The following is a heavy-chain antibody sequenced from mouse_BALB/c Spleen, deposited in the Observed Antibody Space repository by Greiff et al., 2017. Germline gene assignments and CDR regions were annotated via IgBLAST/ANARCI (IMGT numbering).Heavy chain of an antibody. J-gene: IGHJ4*01. CDR2: ISYSGST. CDR1: GYSITSDYA. V-gene: IGHV3-2*02. Sequence: VQLKESGPGLVKPSQSLSLTCTVTGYSITSDYAWNWIRQFPGNKLEWMGYISYSGSTSYNPSLKSRISITRDTSKNQFFLQLNSVTTEDTATYYCARRRRNYAMDYWGQGTSVTVSS. CDR3: ARRRRNYAMDY.